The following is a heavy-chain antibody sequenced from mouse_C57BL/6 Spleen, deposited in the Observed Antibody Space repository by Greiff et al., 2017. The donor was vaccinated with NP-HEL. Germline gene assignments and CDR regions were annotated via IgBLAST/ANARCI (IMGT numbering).Heavy chain of an antibody. V-gene: IGHV5-9-1*02. J-gene: IGHJ4*01. CDR1: GFTFSSYA. Sequence: EVKLVESGEGLVKPGGSLKLSCAASGFTFSSYAMSWVRQTPEKRLEWVAYISSGGDYIYYADTVQGRFTISRDNARNTLYLQMSSLKSEDTAMYYCTRVPIYYDYDDGGDYYAMDYWGQGTSVTVSS. D-gene: IGHD2-4*01. CDR3: TRVPIYYDYDDGGDYYAMDY. CDR2: ISSGGDYI.